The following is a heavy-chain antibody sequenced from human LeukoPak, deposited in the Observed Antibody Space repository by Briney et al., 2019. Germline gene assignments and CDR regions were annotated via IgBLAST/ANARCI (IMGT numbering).Heavy chain of an antibody. J-gene: IGHJ4*02. V-gene: IGHV4-39*02. CDR1: GGSIRSSYYY. CDR2: IYDSGSA. D-gene: IGHD6-13*01. CDR3: ARDVSGRRIAAAGGYFDY. Sequence: SETLSLTCTVSGGSIRSSYYYWGWIRQPPGKGLEWIGSIYDSGSAYYNPSLKSRVTISVDTSKNQFSLKLNSVTAADTAVYYCARDVSGRRIAAAGGYFDYWGQGTLVTVSS.